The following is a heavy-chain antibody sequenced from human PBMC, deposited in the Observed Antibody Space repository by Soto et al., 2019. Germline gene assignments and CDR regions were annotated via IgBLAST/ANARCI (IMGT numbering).Heavy chain of an antibody. Sequence: GASVKVSCKASGYTFTSYDINWVRQATGQGLEWMGWMNPNSGNTGYAQKFQGRVTMTRNTSISTAYMELSSLRSEDTAVYYCARGPPSHDTIAAAVIYWFDPWGQGTLVTVSS. D-gene: IGHD6-13*01. V-gene: IGHV1-8*01. J-gene: IGHJ5*02. CDR1: GYTFTSYD. CDR2: MNPNSGNT. CDR3: ARGPPSHDTIAAAVIYWFDP.